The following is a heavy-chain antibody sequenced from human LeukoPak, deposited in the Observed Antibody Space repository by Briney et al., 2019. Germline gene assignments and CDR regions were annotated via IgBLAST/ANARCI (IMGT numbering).Heavy chain of an antibody. V-gene: IGHV4-59*01. D-gene: IGHD3-10*01. CDR3: ARDFRESYYMDV. Sequence: SETLSLTCTVSGVSISSYYWSWVRQSPGKGLERIGYIYRSGSTNYNPSLDSRVTMSIDTSKNQFSLNLRSVTAADTAVYYCARDFRESYYMDVWGKGTTVTVSS. CDR2: IYRSGST. J-gene: IGHJ6*03. CDR1: GVSISSYY.